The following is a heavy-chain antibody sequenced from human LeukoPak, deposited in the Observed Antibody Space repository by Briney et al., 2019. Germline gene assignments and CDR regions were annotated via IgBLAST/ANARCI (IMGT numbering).Heavy chain of an antibody. CDR2: IYYSWDT. Sequence: SETLSLTCTVSSGSISTSNYYWGWIRQPPGKGLEWIGSIYYSWDTYYNPSLKSRVTISVDTSKNQFSLKLSSVTAADTAVYYCATTSYYYDSPDYWGQGTLVTVSS. V-gene: IGHV4-39*01. D-gene: IGHD3-22*01. J-gene: IGHJ4*02. CDR3: ATTSYYYDSPDY. CDR1: SGSISTSNYY.